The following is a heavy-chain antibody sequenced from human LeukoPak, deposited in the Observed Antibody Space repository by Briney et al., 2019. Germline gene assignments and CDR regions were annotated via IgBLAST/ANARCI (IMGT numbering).Heavy chain of an antibody. Sequence: SVKVSCKASGGTFSSYAISWVRQAPGQGLEWMGGIIPIFGTANYAQKFQGRVTITADESTSTAYMELSSLRSEDTAVYYCARDPRAEQWLELDYWGQGTLVTVSS. D-gene: IGHD6-19*01. J-gene: IGHJ4*02. CDR3: ARDPRAEQWLELDY. CDR1: GGTFSSYA. CDR2: IIPIFGTA. V-gene: IGHV1-69*13.